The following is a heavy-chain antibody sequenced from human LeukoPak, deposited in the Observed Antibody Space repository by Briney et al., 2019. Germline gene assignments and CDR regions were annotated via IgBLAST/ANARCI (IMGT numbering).Heavy chain of an antibody. CDR3: ARAYYYDSSGLDY. V-gene: IGHV3-7*03. D-gene: IGHD3-22*01. CDR2: IKEYGSVS. Sequence: GGALRLACLGSGFGFSNYWMTWLRQAPGEGLELVANIKEYGSVSYYADSVKGRFTISRDNAKNSLYLQMNSLRDEDTALYYCARAYYYDSSGLDYWGQGTLVTVSS. CDR1: GFGFSNYW. J-gene: IGHJ4*02.